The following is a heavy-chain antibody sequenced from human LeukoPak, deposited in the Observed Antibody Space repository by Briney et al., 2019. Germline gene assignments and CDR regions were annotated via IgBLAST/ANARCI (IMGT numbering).Heavy chain of an antibody. V-gene: IGHV1-2*06. CDR3: ASFSGGSWRVDY. J-gene: IGHJ4*02. CDR2: INPNSGGT. D-gene: IGHD2-15*01. Sequence: ASVKVSCKASGYTFTGYYMHWVRQAPGQGLEWMGRINPNSGGTNYAQKFQSRVTMTRDTSISTAYMELSRLRSDDTAVYYCASFSGGSWRVDYWGQGTLVTVSS. CDR1: GYTFTGYY.